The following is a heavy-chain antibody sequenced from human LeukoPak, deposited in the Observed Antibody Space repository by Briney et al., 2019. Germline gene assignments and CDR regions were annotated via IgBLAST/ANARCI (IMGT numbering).Heavy chain of an antibody. CDR1: GGAIISDNFY. J-gene: IGHJ4*02. V-gene: IGHV4-39*01. CDR3: GRLFDS. CDR2: INYSGTT. Sequence: SETLSLTCTVSGGAIISDNFYWGWARQPPGKALEWVGSINYSGTTYYNPSLRSRLSISVDTSRTQFFLRLNSVTAADTAVYYCGRLFDSWGQGILVTVSS.